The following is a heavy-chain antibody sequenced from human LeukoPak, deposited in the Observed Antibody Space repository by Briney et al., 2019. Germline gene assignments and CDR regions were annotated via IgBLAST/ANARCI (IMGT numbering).Heavy chain of an antibody. CDR3: ARDKEYCGGDCSYWYFDL. CDR2: IYSSGST. Sequence: SETLSLTCTVSGDSISNYYWSWIRQPAGKGLEWIGRIYSSGSTNYNPSLKSRVTMSLDTSMNQFSLKLSSVTAADTAVYYCARDKEYCGGDCSYWYFDLWGRGTAVTVSS. V-gene: IGHV4-4*07. CDR1: GDSISNYY. D-gene: IGHD2-21*02. J-gene: IGHJ2*01.